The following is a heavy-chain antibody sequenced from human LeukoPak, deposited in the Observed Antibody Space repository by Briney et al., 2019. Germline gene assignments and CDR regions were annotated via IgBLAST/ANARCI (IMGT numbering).Heavy chain of an antibody. Sequence: SETLSLTCAVYGGSFSGYYWSWLRQPPGKGLEWIGEINHSGSTNYNPSLKSRVTISVDTSKNQFSLRLSSVTAADTAVYYCARGDSSGYYKNNWFDPWGQGTLVTVSS. CDR3: ARGDSSGYYKNNWFDP. V-gene: IGHV4-34*01. D-gene: IGHD3-22*01. J-gene: IGHJ5*02. CDR2: INHSGST. CDR1: GGSFSGYY.